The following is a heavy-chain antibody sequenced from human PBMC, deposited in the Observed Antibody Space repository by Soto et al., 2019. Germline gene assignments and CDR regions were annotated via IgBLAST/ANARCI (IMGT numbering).Heavy chain of an antibody. D-gene: IGHD5-12*01. Sequence: QVQLVESGGGVVQPGRSLRLSCAASGFTFSSYGMHWVRQAPGKGLEWVAVISSDGSNKYYADSVKGRFTISRDNSKNTLYLQMNSLRAEDTAVYYCAKDGEMATILTHFDYWGQGTLVTVSS. CDR3: AKDGEMATILTHFDY. CDR1: GFTFSSYG. CDR2: ISSDGSNK. V-gene: IGHV3-30*18. J-gene: IGHJ4*02.